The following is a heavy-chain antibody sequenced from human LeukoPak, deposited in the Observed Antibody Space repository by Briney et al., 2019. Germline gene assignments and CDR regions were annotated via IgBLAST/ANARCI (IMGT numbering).Heavy chain of an antibody. V-gene: IGHV3-74*01. Sequence: GGSLRLSCAASGFIFSSYWMHWVRQAPGKGLVWVSRINSDGSRTNYADSVKGGFTISRDKAKKTLYMQMNRLRAEDTAVYYCARDTVIPYSQVGTTKDWGQGTLVTVSS. CDR3: ARDTVIPYSQVGTTKD. CDR2: INSDGSRT. J-gene: IGHJ4*02. CDR1: GFIFSSYW. D-gene: IGHD1-26*01.